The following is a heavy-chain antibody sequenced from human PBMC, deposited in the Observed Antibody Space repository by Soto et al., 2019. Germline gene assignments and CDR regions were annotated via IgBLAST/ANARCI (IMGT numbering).Heavy chain of an antibody. Sequence: SETLSLTCAVYGGSLSGYYWSWIRQPPGKGLEWIGEINHSGSTNYNPSLKSRVTISVDKSKKQFSLKLSSVTAADTAVYYCARPRPIQLWGNFNWFDPWGQGTLVTVSS. CDR2: INHSGST. CDR1: GGSLSGYY. J-gene: IGHJ5*02. V-gene: IGHV4-34*01. CDR3: ARPRPIQLWGNFNWFDP. D-gene: IGHD5-18*01.